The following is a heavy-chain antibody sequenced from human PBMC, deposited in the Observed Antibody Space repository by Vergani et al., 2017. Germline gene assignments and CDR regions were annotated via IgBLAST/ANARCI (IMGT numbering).Heavy chain of an antibody. J-gene: IGHJ4*02. D-gene: IGHD2-15*01. CDR1: GGSVSSGSYY. V-gene: IGHV4-61*01. Sequence: QVQLQESGPGLVKPSETLSLTCTVSGGSVSSGSYYWSWIRQPPGKGLEWIGYIYYSGSTNYNPSLKSRVTISVATSKNQFSLKLSSVTAADTAVYYCARDLTGYCRGGSCYSGGFDYWGQGTLVTVSS. CDR3: ARDLTGYCRGGSCYSGGFDY. CDR2: IYYSGST.